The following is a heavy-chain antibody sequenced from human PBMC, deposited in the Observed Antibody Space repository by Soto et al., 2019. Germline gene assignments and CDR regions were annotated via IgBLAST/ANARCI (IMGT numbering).Heavy chain of an antibody. Sequence: SETLSLTCTVSGGSISSGGYYWSWIRQHPGKGLEWIGYIYYSGSTYYNPSLKSRVTISVDTSKNQFSLKLSSVTAADTAVYYCARGHYYGSGRPDSNWFDPWGQGTLVTVSS. V-gene: IGHV4-31*03. CDR3: ARGHYYGSGRPDSNWFDP. CDR2: IYYSGST. D-gene: IGHD3-10*01. J-gene: IGHJ5*02. CDR1: GGSISSGGYY.